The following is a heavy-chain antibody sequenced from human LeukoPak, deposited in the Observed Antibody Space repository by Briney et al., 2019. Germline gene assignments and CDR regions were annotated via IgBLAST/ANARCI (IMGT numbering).Heavy chain of an antibody. CDR1: GASINIYTYY. Sequence: SETLSLTCTVSGASINIYTYYWGWIRQPPGKGLEWIGSVSYSGSPYYNPSLTSRATISVDTSRNQVSLKLTSVTAADTAVYYCARGPSGLRSPFNTWGQGTRVTVSS. D-gene: IGHD5-12*01. CDR2: VSYSGSP. J-gene: IGHJ3*02. V-gene: IGHV4-39*07. CDR3: ARGPSGLRSPFNT.